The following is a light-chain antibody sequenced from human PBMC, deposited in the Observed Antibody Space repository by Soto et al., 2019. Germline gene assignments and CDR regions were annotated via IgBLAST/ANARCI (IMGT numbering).Light chain of an antibody. CDR3: QQYGSSPYT. Sequence: EIVLTQSPGTLSLSPGERATLSCRASQSVSSSYLAWYQQKPGQAPRLLIYGASSRATGIPDRFSGSVSGTDFTLTISRLEPADFAVYYCQQYGSSPYTFGQGTKLEIK. CDR2: GAS. J-gene: IGKJ2*01. V-gene: IGKV3-20*01. CDR1: QSVSSSY.